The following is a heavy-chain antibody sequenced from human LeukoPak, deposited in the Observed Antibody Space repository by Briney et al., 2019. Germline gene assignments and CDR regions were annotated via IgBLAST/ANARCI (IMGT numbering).Heavy chain of an antibody. Sequence: ETLSLTCTVSGGSISSSSYYWGWIRQPPGKGLVWVSRINSDGSSTSYADSVKGRFTISRDNAKNTLYLQMNSLRAEDTAVYYCAREGAIQPWSPLDYWGQGTLVTVSS. V-gene: IGHV3-74*01. CDR1: GGSISSSSYY. CDR3: AREGAIQPWSPLDY. D-gene: IGHD5-18*01. J-gene: IGHJ4*02. CDR2: INSDGSST.